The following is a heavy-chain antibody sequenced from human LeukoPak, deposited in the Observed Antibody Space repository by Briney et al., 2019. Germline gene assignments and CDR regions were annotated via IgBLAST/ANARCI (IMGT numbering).Heavy chain of an antibody. Sequence: GGSLRLSCAASGFTFSSYTMTWVRQAPGKGLEWVSGITSSGASTYYAASVKGRFTVSRDNSENTLYLQINNLSAEDTGTYYCVKDEDLYSPTWYLFEDWGQGTLVTVSS. CDR3: VKDEDLYSPTWYLFED. CDR2: ITSSGAST. CDR1: GFTFSSYT. V-gene: IGHV3-23*01. D-gene: IGHD5-12*01. J-gene: IGHJ4*02.